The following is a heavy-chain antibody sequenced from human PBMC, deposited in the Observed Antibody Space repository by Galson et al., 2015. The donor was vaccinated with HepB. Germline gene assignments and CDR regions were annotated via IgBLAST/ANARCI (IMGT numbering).Heavy chain of an antibody. D-gene: IGHD5-18*01. Sequence: SLRLSCAASGFTFNYYNMNWVRQAPGKGLEWVSYISSGSNAIYYVDSVKGRFTISRDNAKNSLYLQMNSLRAEDTAVYYCARDPRTAMFDSWGQGTLVTVSS. J-gene: IGHJ4*02. V-gene: IGHV3-48*01. CDR1: GFTFNYYN. CDR3: ARDPRTAMFDS. CDR2: ISSGSNAI.